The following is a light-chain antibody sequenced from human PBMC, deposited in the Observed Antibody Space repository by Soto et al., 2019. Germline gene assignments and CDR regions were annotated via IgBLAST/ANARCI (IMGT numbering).Light chain of an antibody. Sequence: QAVVTQPPSASGTPGQRVTMSCSGSSSNIGSNTVNWYQQLPGTAPKLLIYSNNQRPSGVPDRFSGSKSGTSASLAISDLQSEDEADYYCAAWDDSLNGVLFGGGTKLTVL. CDR2: SNN. J-gene: IGLJ2*01. CDR1: SSNIGSNT. CDR3: AAWDDSLNGVL. V-gene: IGLV1-44*01.